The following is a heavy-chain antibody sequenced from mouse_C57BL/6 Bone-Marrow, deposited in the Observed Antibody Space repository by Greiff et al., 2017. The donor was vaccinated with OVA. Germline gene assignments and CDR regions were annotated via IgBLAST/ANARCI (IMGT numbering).Heavy chain of an antibody. CDR3: ARRGLRRSWFAD. V-gene: IGHV3-6*01. CDR2: ISYDGSN. D-gene: IGHD2-4*01. Sequence: ESGPGLVKPSQSLSLTCSVTGYSITSGYYWNWIRQFPGNKLEWMGYISYDGSNNYNPSLKNRISITRDTSKNQFFLKLNSVTTEDTATYYCARRGLRRSWFADWGQGTLVTVSA. J-gene: IGHJ3*01. CDR1: GYSITSGYY.